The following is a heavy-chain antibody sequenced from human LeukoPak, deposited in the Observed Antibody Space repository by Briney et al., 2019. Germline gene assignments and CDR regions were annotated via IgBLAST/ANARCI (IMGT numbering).Heavy chain of an antibody. J-gene: IGHJ4*02. D-gene: IGHD3-22*01. CDR3: AREKRGYYDSSGYPDY. CDR2: MNPNSGNT. CDR1: GYTFTSYD. V-gene: IGHV1-8*02. Sequence: ASVKVSCKASGYTFTSYDINWVRQATGQGLEWMGWMNPNSGNTGYAQKFQGRVTMTTDTSTSTAYMELRSLRSDDTAVYYCAREKRGYYDSSGYPDYWGRGTLVTVSS.